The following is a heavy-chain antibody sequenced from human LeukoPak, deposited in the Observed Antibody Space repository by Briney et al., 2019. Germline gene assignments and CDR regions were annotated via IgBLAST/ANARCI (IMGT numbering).Heavy chain of an antibody. J-gene: IGHJ4*02. CDR1: GFTFYNYA. D-gene: IGHD3-22*01. CDR3: ARLPTFYYDSSGYHYDY. CDR2: TAGSGISK. Sequence: PGGSLRLSCVASGFTFYNYAMSWVRQAPGRGLEWASSTAGSGISKDYADSVKGRFTISKDKSKNTLYLRMDNLRAEDTGVYFCARLPTFYYDSSGYHYDYWGQGTLVTVSS. V-gene: IGHV3-23*01.